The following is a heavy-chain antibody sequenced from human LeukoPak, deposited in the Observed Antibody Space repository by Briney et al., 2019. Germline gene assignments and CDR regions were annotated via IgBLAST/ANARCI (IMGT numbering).Heavy chain of an antibody. D-gene: IGHD1-7*01. CDR2: IYTSGST. V-gene: IGHV4-4*07. CDR3: ARGGWNYYFDY. CDR1: GCSISSYY. J-gene: IGHJ4*02. Sequence: SETLSLTCTVSGCSISSYYWSWMRQPAGKGLEWIGRIYTSGSTNYNPSLKGRVTMSVGTSKNQFSLKLSSVTAADTAVYYCARGGWNYYFDYWGQRTLVTVSS.